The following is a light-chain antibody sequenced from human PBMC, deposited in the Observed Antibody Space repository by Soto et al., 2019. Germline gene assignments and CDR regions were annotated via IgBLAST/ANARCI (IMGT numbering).Light chain of an antibody. J-gene: IGLJ1*01. CDR2: NND. CDR1: SSNIGSNT. Sequence: QSVLTQPPSASGTPGQRVTISCSGSSSNIGSNTVNWYQQLPGTAPKPLIYNNDQRRSGVPDRFSGYKSGTSASLAISGLQSEDEADYYCGAWDDSLNGLVFGTGTKLTVL. CDR3: GAWDDSLNGLV. V-gene: IGLV1-44*01.